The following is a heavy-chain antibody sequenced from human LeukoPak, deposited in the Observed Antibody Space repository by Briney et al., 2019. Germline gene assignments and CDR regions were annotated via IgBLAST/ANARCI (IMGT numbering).Heavy chain of an antibody. J-gene: IGHJ4*02. CDR3: ARRAYGSGSFFDY. CDR2: IYYSGRT. V-gene: IGHV4-59*08. D-gene: IGHD3-10*01. CDR1: GGSISSYY. Sequence: WETLSLTCTVSGGSISSYYWSWIRQPPGKGLEWIGYIYYSGRTNYNPSLKSRVTISVDTSKNQFSLKLSSVTAADTAVYYCARRAYGSGSFFDYWGQGTLVTVSS.